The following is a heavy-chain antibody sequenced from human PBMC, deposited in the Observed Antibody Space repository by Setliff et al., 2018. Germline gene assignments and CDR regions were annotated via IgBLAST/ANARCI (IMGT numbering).Heavy chain of an antibody. CDR1: GGSFSTYY. J-gene: IGHJ4*02. V-gene: IGHV4-34*10. CDR3: ARAGLAAAGTRPSFFDY. Sequence: PSETLSLTCAVYGGSFSTYYWIWIRQPPGKGLEWIGEINHSGSTNYNPSLKSRFTISRDNAKNSLYLQMNSLRAEDTALYYCARAGLAAAGTRPSFFDYWGQGTLVTVSS. CDR2: INHSGST. D-gene: IGHD6-13*01.